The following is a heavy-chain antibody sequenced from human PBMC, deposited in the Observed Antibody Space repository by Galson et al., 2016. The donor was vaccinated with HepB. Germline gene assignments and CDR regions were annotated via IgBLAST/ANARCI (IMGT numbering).Heavy chain of an antibody. CDR3: VGIIADGTPPAHFQY. D-gene: IGHD6-13*01. Sequence: QSGAEVKKPGESLKISCRVSGYSLSSFWIAWVRQMPGKGLEWMGIIYPGDSDTRYSPSFQGQVTISADKSISTAYLQWSSLKASDTAMYYCVGIIADGTPPAHFQYWGQGTLVTVSS. CDR1: GYSLSSFW. CDR2: IYPGDSDT. J-gene: IGHJ4*02. V-gene: IGHV5-51*01.